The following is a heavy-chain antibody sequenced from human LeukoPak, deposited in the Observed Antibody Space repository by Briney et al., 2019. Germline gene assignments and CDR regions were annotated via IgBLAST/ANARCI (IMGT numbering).Heavy chain of an antibody. V-gene: IGHV4-38-2*01. J-gene: IGHJ3*02. CDR2: IFHSGST. CDR1: GDSISSDYY. D-gene: IGHD3-16*02. Sequence: SETLSLTCAVSGDSISSDYYWGWIRQPTGKGLEWIGTIFHSGSTYYNPSLKSRVTISVDTSKNQFSLKLTSVAAADTAVYYCARHSQWGVIPWAFDIWGQGTMVTVSS. CDR3: ARHSQWGVIPWAFDI.